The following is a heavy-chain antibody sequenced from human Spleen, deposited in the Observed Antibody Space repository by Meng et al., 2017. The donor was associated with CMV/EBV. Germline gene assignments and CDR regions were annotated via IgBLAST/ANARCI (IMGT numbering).Heavy chain of an antibody. D-gene: IGHD2-2*01. V-gene: IGHV1-2*02. J-gene: IGHJ5*02. CDR2: INPNFGGT. CDR1: SDNY. Sequence: SDNYVHWVRQAPGQGLEWMGWINPNFGGTNYAQKFQGRVTMTSDTSIGTVYMELSRLQSDDTAVYYCARGCSSTTCYRGNGWFDPWGQGTLVTVSS. CDR3: ARGCSSTTCYRGNGWFDP.